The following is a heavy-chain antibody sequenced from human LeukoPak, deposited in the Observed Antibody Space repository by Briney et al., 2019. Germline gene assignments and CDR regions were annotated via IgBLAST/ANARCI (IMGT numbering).Heavy chain of an antibody. CDR2: IYHSGST. CDR1: GGSISSSDW. CDR3: ARLTCGGDCYPDY. Sequence: PSGTLSLTCAVSGGSISSSDWWSWVRQPPGKGLEWIGEIYHSGSTNYNPSLKSRVTISVDKSKNQFSLKLNSVTAADTAVYYCARLTCGGDCYPDYWGQGTLVTVSS. J-gene: IGHJ4*02. D-gene: IGHD2-21*02. V-gene: IGHV4-4*02.